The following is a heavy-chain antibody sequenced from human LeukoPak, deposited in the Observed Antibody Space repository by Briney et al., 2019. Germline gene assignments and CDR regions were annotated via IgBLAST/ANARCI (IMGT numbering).Heavy chain of an antibody. CDR3: ARGPKIFGVVIIVGDWFDP. J-gene: IGHJ5*02. CDR2: ISSSSSYI. V-gene: IGHV3-21*01. Sequence: TGGSLRLSCAASGFTFSSYSMNWVRQAPGKGLEWVSSISSSSSYIYYADSVKGRFTISRDNAKNSLYLQMNSLRAEDTAVYYCARGPKIFGVVIIVGDWFDPWGQGTLVTVSS. D-gene: IGHD3-3*01. CDR1: GFTFSSYS.